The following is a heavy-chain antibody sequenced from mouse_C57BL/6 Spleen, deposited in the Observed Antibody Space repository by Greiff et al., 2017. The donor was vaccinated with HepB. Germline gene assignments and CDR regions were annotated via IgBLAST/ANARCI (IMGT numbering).Heavy chain of an antibody. CDR1: GYTFTDYY. J-gene: IGHJ3*01. Sequence: EVKLQQSGPVLVKPGASVKMSCKASGYTFTDYYMNWVKQSHGKSLEWIGVINPYNGGTSYNQKFKGKATLTVDKSSSTAYMELNSLTSEDSAVYYCARDGLRAWFAYWGQGTLVTVSA. CDR2: INPYNGGT. CDR3: ARDGLRAWFAY. D-gene: IGHD2-2*01. V-gene: IGHV1-19*01.